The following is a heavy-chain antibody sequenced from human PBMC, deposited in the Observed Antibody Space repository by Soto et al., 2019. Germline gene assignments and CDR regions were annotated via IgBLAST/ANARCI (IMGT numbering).Heavy chain of an antibody. D-gene: IGHD5-18*01. V-gene: IGHV3-48*03. CDR1: GFTFSSYE. Sequence: GESLKISCAASGFTFSSYEMNWVRQAPGKGLEWVSYISSSGSTIYYADSVKGRFTISRDNAKNSLYLQMNSLRAEDTAVYYCARDNVDTAMDYFDYWGQGTLVTVSS. CDR2: ISSSGSTI. J-gene: IGHJ4*02. CDR3: ARDNVDTAMDYFDY.